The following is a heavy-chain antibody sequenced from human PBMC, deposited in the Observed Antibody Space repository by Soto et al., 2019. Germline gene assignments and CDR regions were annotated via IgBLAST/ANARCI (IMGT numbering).Heavy chain of an antibody. CDR1: GFTFTNAW. J-gene: IGHJ4*02. V-gene: IGHV3-15*07. CDR3: TTDSPLDF. Sequence: EVQLVESGGGLVKPGGSLRLSCGASGFTFTNAWMNWVRQAPGKGLEWVGRIKSKSDGGTTDYAAPVKGRFTISREYSKNSLSLQMNSLKTDDTAVYYCTTDSPLDFWGQGNLVTVSS. CDR2: IKSKSDGGTT.